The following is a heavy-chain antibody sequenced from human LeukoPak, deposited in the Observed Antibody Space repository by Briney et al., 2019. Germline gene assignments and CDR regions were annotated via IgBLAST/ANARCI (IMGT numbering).Heavy chain of an antibody. CDR1: GGSISSGNYY. D-gene: IGHD3-16*01. Sequence: PSQTLSLTCTVSGGSISSGNYYWSWIRQPAGKGLEWIGRIYTSGTTNYNPSLESRVTISVDTSKNQFSLNLSSVTAADTAVYYCARGRLGDSFDYWGQGTLVTVSS. V-gene: IGHV4-61*02. J-gene: IGHJ4*02. CDR3: ARGRLGDSFDY. CDR2: IYTSGTT.